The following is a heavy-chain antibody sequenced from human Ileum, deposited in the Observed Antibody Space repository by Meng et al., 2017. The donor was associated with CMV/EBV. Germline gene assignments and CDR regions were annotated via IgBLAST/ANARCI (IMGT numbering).Heavy chain of an antibody. D-gene: IGHD6-6*01. CDR3: AKDTGIAARRGYGLDV. CDR2: ISGYNGDT. J-gene: IGHJ6*02. CDR1: GYTFISYG. V-gene: IGHV1-18*01. Sequence: SVKVSCPDVGYTFISYGITWMRQAPGQGPEWVGWISGYNGDTEYVQKMQGRVTMTTDTSTSTAYMELRSLRSDDTAVYYCAKDTGIAARRGYGLDVWGQGTTVTVSS.